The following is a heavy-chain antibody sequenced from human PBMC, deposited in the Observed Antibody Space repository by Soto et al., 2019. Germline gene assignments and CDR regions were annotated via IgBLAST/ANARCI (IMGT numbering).Heavy chain of an antibody. J-gene: IGHJ6*02. CDR2: INPNSGGT. D-gene: IGHD5-18*01. CDR3: ARGGYSYGTYYYGMDV. V-gene: IGHV1-2*04. CDR1: GYTFTGYY. Sequence: GASVKVSCKASGYTFTGYYMHWVRQAPGQGLEWMGWINPNSGGTNYAQKFQGWVTMTRDTSISTAYMELSRLRSDDTAVYYCARGGYSYGTYYYGMDVWGQGTTVTVS.